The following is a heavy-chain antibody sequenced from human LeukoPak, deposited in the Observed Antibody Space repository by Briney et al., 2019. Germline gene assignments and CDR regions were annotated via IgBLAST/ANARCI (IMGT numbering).Heavy chain of an antibody. J-gene: IGHJ1*01. CDR1: GFTFGSYG. Sequence: PGGSLTLSCAASGFTFGSYGMSWVRRAPGRGLEGVSFITPNADRASYADSVKGRFTISRDNPRNTLYMQMNSLRDEDTAVYYCAIMHGYYDGSGYWVQWGQGTLVTVSS. CDR3: AIMHGYYDGSGYWVQ. CDR2: ITPNADRA. V-gene: IGHV3-23*01. D-gene: IGHD3-22*01.